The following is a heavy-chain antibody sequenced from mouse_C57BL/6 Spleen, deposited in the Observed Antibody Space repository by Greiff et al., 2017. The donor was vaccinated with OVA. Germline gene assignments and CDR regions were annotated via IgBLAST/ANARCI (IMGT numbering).Heavy chain of an antibody. Sequence: VQLQESGPELVKPGASVKISCKASGYAFSSSWMNWVKQRPGKGLEWIGRIYPGDGDTNYNGKFKGKATLTADKSSSTAYMQLSSLTSEDSAVYFCARTAGGAMDYWGQGTSVTVSS. D-gene: IGHD1-2*01. J-gene: IGHJ4*01. CDR1: GYAFSSSW. CDR2: IYPGDGDT. V-gene: IGHV1-82*01. CDR3: ARTAGGAMDY.